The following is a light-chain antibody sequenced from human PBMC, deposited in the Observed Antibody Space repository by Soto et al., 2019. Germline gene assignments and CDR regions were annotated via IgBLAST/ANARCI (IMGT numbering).Light chain of an antibody. Sequence: DLQMTQSPSSLSASVGDTVTITCRASQDIGNRLAWFQQKQGKAPKSLIYKASSLQSGVPSRFSGTASGTDFTLTISSLQPEDFATYYCQHYKSYPLTFGGGTKVEIK. CDR3: QHYKSYPLT. CDR2: KAS. J-gene: IGKJ4*01. CDR1: QDIGNR. V-gene: IGKV1-16*01.